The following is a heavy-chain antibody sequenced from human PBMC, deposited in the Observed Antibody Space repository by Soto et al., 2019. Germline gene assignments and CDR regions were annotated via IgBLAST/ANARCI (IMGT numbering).Heavy chain of an antibody. V-gene: IGHV3-48*02. CDR1: GFSLTSCS. CDR3: ATYSYLLDTSGYHDV. Sequence: GVLRLSCSVSGFSLTSCSMTWVRQVPGKGLEWVSYISPSGATIHYADSVRGRFTISRDHATNSLYLQMNSLRDEDTALYYCATYSYLLDTSGYHDVWGQGLQVTVSS. D-gene: IGHD3-22*01. J-gene: IGHJ4*02. CDR2: ISPSGATI.